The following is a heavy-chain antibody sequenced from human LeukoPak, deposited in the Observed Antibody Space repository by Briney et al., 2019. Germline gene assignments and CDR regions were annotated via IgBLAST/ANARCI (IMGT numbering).Heavy chain of an antibody. CDR1: GFSFSNYA. Sequence: GGSLRLSCAASGFSFSNYAMSWVRQAPGKGLEWVSDISGSGGSTYYADSVKGRFIISKDNFNNTMDLQMNSLRAEDTAIYYCAKDRSCRTTSCYKRGANWFDPWVRGTLVTVSS. CDR3: AKDRSCRTTSCYKRGANWFDP. D-gene: IGHD2-2*02. V-gene: IGHV3-23*01. CDR2: ISGSGGST. J-gene: IGHJ5*02.